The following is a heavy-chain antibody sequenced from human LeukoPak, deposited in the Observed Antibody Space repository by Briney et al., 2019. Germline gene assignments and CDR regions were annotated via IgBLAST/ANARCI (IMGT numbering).Heavy chain of an antibody. D-gene: IGHD1-26*01. CDR3: ARGTVGATYFDY. V-gene: IGHV1-69*05. Sequence: SVKVSCKASGGTFSSYAISWVRQAPGQGLEWMGGIIPIFGTANYAQKFQGRVTITTDESTSTAYMELSSLRSEDTAVYYCARGTVGATYFDYWGQGTLLNVSS. CDR1: GGTFSSYA. CDR2: IIPIFGTA. J-gene: IGHJ4*02.